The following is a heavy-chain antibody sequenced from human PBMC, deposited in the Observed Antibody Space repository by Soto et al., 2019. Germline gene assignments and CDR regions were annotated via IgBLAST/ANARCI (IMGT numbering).Heavy chain of an antibody. J-gene: IGHJ6*03. CDR2: IYPGDSDT. D-gene: IGHD6-13*01. CDR1: GYSFTSYW. Sequence: GESLKISCKGSGYSFTSYWIGWVRQMPGKGLEWMGIIYPGDSDTRYSPSFQGQVTISADKSISTAYLQWSSLKASDTAMYYCARHGHSSSWYTPSYYYYMDVWGKGTTVTVSS. CDR3: ARHGHSSSWYTPSYYYYMDV. V-gene: IGHV5-51*01.